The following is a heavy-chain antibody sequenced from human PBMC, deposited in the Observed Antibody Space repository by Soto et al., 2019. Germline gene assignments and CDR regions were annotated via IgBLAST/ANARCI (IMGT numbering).Heavy chain of an antibody. CDR3: ARDRYSYYDFWSGSLPYYYYGMDV. Sequence: GGSLRLSCAASGFTFSSDWMCWVRQAPGKGLEWVANIKQDGSEKYYVDSVKGRFTISRDNAKNSLYLQMNSLRAEDTAVYYCARDRYSYYDFWSGSLPYYYYGMDVWGQGTTVTVSS. CDR1: GFTFSSDW. D-gene: IGHD3-3*01. CDR2: IKQDGSEK. J-gene: IGHJ6*02. V-gene: IGHV3-7*01.